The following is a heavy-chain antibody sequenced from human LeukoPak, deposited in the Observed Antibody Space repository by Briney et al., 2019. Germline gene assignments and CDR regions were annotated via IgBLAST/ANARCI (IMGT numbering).Heavy chain of an antibody. J-gene: IGHJ3*02. CDR3: SRFYSSGWASGAFDI. D-gene: IGHD3-22*01. Sequence: GGSLRLSCTTSGFTLSDYAVSWVRQAPGKGLEWIGFIRNKANGGTTEYAASVKGRFTISRDDSKTIAHLQMSSLKTEDTAVYYCSRFYSSGWASGAFDIWGQGTMVTVSS. V-gene: IGHV3-49*04. CDR2: IRNKANGGTT. CDR1: GFTLSDYA.